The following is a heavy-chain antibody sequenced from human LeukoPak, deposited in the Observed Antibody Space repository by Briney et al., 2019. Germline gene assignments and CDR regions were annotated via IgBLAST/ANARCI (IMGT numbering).Heavy chain of an antibody. CDR2: IYYSGST. Sequence: SETLSLTCTVSGGSISSYYWSWIRQPPGKGLEWIGYIYYSGSTNYNPSLKSRVTISVDTSKNQFSLKLSSVTAADTAVYYCARLCSRTPRRYSYGYHHWFDPWGQGTLVTVSS. CDR1: GGSISSYY. D-gene: IGHD5-18*01. V-gene: IGHV4-59*12. J-gene: IGHJ5*02. CDR3: ARLCSRTPRRYSYGYHHWFDP.